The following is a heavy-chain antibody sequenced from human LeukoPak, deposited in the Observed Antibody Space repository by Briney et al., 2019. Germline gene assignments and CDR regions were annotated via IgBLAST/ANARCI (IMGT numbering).Heavy chain of an antibody. CDR1: GFTFSSYG. CDR2: IRYDGSNK. CDR3: AKGGTASTIAVAGFDY. J-gene: IGHJ4*02. Sequence: GGSLRLSCAASGFTFSSYGIHWVRQAPGKGLEWVAFIRYDGSNKYYADSVKGRFTISRDNSKNTLYLQMNSLRAEDTAVYYCAKGGTASTIAVAGFDYWGQGTLVTVSS. V-gene: IGHV3-30*02. D-gene: IGHD6-19*01.